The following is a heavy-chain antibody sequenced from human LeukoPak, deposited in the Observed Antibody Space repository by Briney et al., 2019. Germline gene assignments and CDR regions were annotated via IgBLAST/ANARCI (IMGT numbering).Heavy chain of an antibody. CDR3: ATDLELWFGADAFDI. CDR2: INPNSGGT. D-gene: IGHD3-10*01. J-gene: IGHJ3*02. CDR1: GYTFTGYY. V-gene: IGHV1-2*02. Sequence: ASVKVSCKASGYTFTGYYMHWVRQAPGQGLEWMGWINPNSGGTNYAQKFQGRVTMTRDTSISTAYMELSRLRSDDTAVHYCATDLELWFGADAFDIWGQGTMVTLSS.